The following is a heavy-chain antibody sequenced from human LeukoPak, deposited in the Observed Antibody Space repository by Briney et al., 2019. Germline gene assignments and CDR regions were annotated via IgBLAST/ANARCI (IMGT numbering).Heavy chain of an antibody. V-gene: IGHV1-69*04. D-gene: IGHD3-9*01. CDR3: ARDNYDILTGYREGY. CDR2: IIPIIGIA. CDR1: GGTFSSYA. Sequence: SVKVSCKASGGTFSSYAISWVRQAPGQGLEWMGRIIPIIGIANYAQKFQGRVTITADKSTSTAYMELSSLRSEDTAVYCCARDNYDILTGYREGYWGQGTLVTVSS. J-gene: IGHJ4*02.